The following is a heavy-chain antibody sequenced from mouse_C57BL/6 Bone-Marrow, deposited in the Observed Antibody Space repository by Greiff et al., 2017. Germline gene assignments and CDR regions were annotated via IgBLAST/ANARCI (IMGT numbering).Heavy chain of an antibody. CDR3: ARGNFDY. CDR1: GFTFSDYG. V-gene: IGHV5-17*01. CDR2: ISSCSSTI. J-gene: IGHJ2*01. Sequence: EVKLVESGGGLVKPGGSLKLSCAASGFTFSDYGMHWVRQAPEKGLEWVAYISSCSSTIYYADTVQGRFTISRDNAKNTLFLQMTSLRSEDTAMYYCARGNFDYWGQGTTLTVSS.